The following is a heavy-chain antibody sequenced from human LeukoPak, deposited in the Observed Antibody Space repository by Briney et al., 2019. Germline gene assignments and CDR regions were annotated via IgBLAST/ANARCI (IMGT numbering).Heavy chain of an antibody. CDR3: ARDGAVAATDAFDI. V-gene: IGHV4-4*07. CDR2: IYTSGST. Sequence: SETLSLTCTVSGGSISSYYWSWIRQPAGKGLEWIGRIYTSGSTNYNPSLKSRVTMSIDTSKNLFSLKLSSVTAADTAVYYCARDGAVAATDAFDIWGQGTMVTVSS. D-gene: IGHD2-15*01. J-gene: IGHJ3*02. CDR1: GGSISSYY.